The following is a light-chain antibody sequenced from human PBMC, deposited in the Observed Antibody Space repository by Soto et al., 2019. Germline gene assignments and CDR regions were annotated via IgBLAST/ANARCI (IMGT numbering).Light chain of an antibody. V-gene: IGLV1-40*01. Sequence: QSVLTQPPSVSGAPGQRVTISCTGSSSNIGAGFDVHWYQQLPGTAPKLLISGNTNRPSGVPDRFSGSKSGTSASLAITGLQAEDEADYYFQSYDNTLSGWVFGGGTQLTVL. CDR3: QSYDNTLSGWV. CDR1: SSNIGAGFD. J-gene: IGLJ3*02. CDR2: GNT.